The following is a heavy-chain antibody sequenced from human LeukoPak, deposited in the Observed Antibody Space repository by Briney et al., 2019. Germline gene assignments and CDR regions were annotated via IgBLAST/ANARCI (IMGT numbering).Heavy chain of an antibody. Sequence: GGSLRLSCAASGFTFSSYSMSWVRQAPGKGLEWVSSITTSSTYISYADSVKGRFTISRDNAKNSLYLQMNSLRAEDTAVYYCAKDAGYSSSWCDYWGQGTLVSVSS. CDR1: GFTFSSYS. CDR3: AKDAGYSSSWCDY. D-gene: IGHD6-13*01. J-gene: IGHJ4*02. V-gene: IGHV3-21*04. CDR2: ITTSSTYI.